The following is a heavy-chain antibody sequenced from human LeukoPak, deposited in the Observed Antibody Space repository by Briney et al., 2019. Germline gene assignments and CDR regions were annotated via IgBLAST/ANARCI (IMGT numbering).Heavy chain of an antibody. CDR3: ARDSKAMAAFDY. V-gene: IGHV3-53*01. Sequence: PGGSLRLSCAASGFTVSSNYMSWVRQAPGKGLEWVSVIYSGGSTYYADSVKDRFTISRDNSKNTLYLQMNSLRAEDTAVYYCARDSKAMAAFDYWGQGTLVTVSS. D-gene: IGHD5-24*01. CDR1: GFTVSSNY. CDR2: IYSGGST. J-gene: IGHJ4*02.